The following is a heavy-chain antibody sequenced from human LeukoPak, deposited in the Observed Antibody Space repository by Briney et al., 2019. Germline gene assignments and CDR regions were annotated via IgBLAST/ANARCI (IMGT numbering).Heavy chain of an antibody. CDR2: INHSGST. V-gene: IGHV4-34*01. CDR1: GGSFSGYY. D-gene: IGHD2-2*01. Sequence: SETLSLTCAVYGGSFSGYYWSWIRQPPGKGLEWIGEINHSGSTNYNPSLKSRVTKSVDTSKNQFSLKLSSVTAADTAVYYCARGSIVVVPAANWFDPWGQGALVTVSS. CDR3: ARGSIVVVPAANWFDP. J-gene: IGHJ5*02.